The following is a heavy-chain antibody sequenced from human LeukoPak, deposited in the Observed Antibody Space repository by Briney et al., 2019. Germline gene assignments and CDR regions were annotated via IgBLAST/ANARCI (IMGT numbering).Heavy chain of an antibody. V-gene: IGHV4-31*03. J-gene: IGHJ6*04. CDR2: IYYSGST. CDR1: GGSISSGGYY. CDR3: ASAVVVVAATQYYYYGMDV. D-gene: IGHD2-15*01. Sequence: SQTLSLTCTVSGGSISSGGYYWSWIRQHPGKGLEWTGYIYYSGSTYYNPSLKSRVTISVDTSKNQFSLKLSSVTAADTAVYYCASAVVVVAATQYYYYGMDVWGKGTTVTVSS.